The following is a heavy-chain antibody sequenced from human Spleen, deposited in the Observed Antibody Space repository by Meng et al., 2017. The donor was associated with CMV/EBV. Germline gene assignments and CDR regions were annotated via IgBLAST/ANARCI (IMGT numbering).Heavy chain of an antibody. CDR1: GFTFSYYA. J-gene: IGHJ5*02. V-gene: IGHV3-30-3*01. D-gene: IGHD2-21*01. CDR2: ISYDGSNK. CDR3: ARGVSNRVDP. Sequence: LSCAASGFTFSYYAMSWVRQAPGKGLEWVAAISYDGSNKYYADSVKGRFTISRDNSKNTVYLQMNSLRAEDTAVYYCARGVSNRVDPWGQGTLVTVSS.